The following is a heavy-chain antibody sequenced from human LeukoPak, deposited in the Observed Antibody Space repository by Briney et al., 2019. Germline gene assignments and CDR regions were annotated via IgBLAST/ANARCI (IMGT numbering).Heavy chain of an antibody. V-gene: IGHV1-18*01. CDR3: ARLSRVAAAGTGFDY. CDR1: GYTFTSYG. CDR2: ISAYNGNT. D-gene: IGHD6-13*01. J-gene: IGHJ4*02. Sequence: ASVKVSCKASGYTFTSYGISWVRQAPGQGLEWMGWISAYNGNTNYAQKLQGRVTMTTDTSTSTAYMERRSLRSDDTAVYYCARLSRVAAAGTGFDYWGQGTLVTVSS.